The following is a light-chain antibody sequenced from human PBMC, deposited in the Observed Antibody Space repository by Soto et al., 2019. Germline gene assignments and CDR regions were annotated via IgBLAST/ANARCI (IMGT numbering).Light chain of an antibody. Sequence: DIPMTQSPSTLSASVGDLVTITCRASQGISNWLAWYQQKPGKAPKLMIYLASTLQSGVPSRLSGSGSGTDFTLTISSLQPDDFASYFCQQTDTIPFTFGQGTRLEIK. CDR1: QGISNW. V-gene: IGKV1-12*01. CDR3: QQTDTIPFT. J-gene: IGKJ5*01. CDR2: LAS.